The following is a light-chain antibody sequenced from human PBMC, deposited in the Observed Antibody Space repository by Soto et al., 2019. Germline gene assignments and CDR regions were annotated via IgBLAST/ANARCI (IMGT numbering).Light chain of an antibody. V-gene: IGKV3-15*01. CDR1: QSVSNN. Sequence: EIVMTQSPATLXXXPXXXXTXSCRAXQSVSNNLAWCQQKPGQAPRLLIYGASTRATGIPARFSGSGSGTEFTLTISSLQSEDFAVYYCQQYNNWPRGTFGGGTKVEIK. CDR2: GAS. J-gene: IGKJ4*01. CDR3: QQYNNWPRGT.